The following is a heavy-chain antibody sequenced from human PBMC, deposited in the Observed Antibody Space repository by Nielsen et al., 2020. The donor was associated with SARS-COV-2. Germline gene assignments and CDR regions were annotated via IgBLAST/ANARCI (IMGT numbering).Heavy chain of an antibody. V-gene: IGHV4-59*01. CDR2: IYYSGST. D-gene: IGHD5-18*01. CDR3: ARDRGVDTAMAHRYYYGMDV. J-gene: IGHJ6*02. CDR1: GGSISSYY. Sequence: SETLSLTCTVSGGSISSYYWSWIRQPPGKGLEWIGYIYYSGSTNYNPSLKSRVTISVDTSKNQFSLKLSSVTAADTAVYYCARDRGVDTAMAHRYYYGMDVWGQGTTVTVSS.